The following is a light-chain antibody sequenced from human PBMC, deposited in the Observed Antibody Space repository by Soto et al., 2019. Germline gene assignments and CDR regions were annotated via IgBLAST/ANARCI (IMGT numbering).Light chain of an antibody. Sequence: QSALTQPRSVSGSPGQSVTISCTGTSSDVGGYNYVSWYQQHPGKAPKLIIYDVSKRPSRVPDRFSGSKSGNTASLTISGLQAEDEADYYCCSYAGSHSFVFGTGTKLTVL. CDR2: DVS. CDR1: SSDVGGYNY. J-gene: IGLJ1*01. V-gene: IGLV2-11*01. CDR3: CSYAGSHSFV.